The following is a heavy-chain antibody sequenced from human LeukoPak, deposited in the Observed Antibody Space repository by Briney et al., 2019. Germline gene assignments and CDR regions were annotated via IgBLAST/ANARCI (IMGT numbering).Heavy chain of an antibody. CDR2: INPNSGGT. Sequence: ASVKVSCKASGYTFTGYYMHWVRQAPRQGLEWMGWINPNSGGTNYAQKFQGRVTMTRDTSISTAYMELSRLRSDDTAVYYCARGGHDYSNYFSYWGQGTLVTVSS. CDR3: ARGGHDYSNYFSY. CDR1: GYTFTGYY. J-gene: IGHJ4*02. V-gene: IGHV1-2*02. D-gene: IGHD4-11*01.